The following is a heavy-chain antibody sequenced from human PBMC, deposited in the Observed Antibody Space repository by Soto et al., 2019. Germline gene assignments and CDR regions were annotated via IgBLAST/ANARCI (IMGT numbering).Heavy chain of an antibody. D-gene: IGHD1-1*01. V-gene: IGHV3-48*02. J-gene: IGHJ4*02. CDR1: GFTFKTYS. CDR3: ATLQLVREEVFVS. Sequence: EVQLVESGGGLVQPGGSLRLSCAASGFTFKTYSMNWVRQAPGKGLEWVSYISETSIAIYYRDSVKGRFTISRDNAKNTLYLQMNSLRHEDTAVYHCATLQLVREEVFVSSGQGTLVTVSS. CDR2: ISETSIAI.